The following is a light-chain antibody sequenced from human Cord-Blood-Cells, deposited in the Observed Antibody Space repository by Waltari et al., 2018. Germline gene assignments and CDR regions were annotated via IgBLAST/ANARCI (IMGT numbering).Light chain of an antibody. CDR3: MQALQTLT. Sequence: DIVLTRSPSSLPVTSGVPPAISFTSSQSLLHSNGYNYLDWYLQKPGQSPQLLIYLGSNRASGVPDRFSGSGSGTDFTLKISRVEAEDVGVYYCMQALQTLTFGGGTKVEIK. CDR2: LGS. J-gene: IGKJ4*01. CDR1: QSLLHSNGYNY. V-gene: IGKV2-28*01.